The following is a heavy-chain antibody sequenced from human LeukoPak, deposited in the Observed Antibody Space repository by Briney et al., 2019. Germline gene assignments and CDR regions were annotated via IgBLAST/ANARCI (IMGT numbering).Heavy chain of an antibody. J-gene: IGHJ4*02. Sequence: PGGSLRLSCAASGFTFSSFGMHWVRQAPGQGLEWVAFIRYDGTNKYYADSVKGRFTISRDNSKNTLSLQMNSLRAEDTALYYCTKDLRYYYADNHSEMDERDYWGQGTLVTVSS. D-gene: IGHD2/OR15-2a*01. CDR2: IRYDGTNK. V-gene: IGHV3-30*02. CDR1: GFTFSSFG. CDR3: TKDLRYYYADNHSEMDERDY.